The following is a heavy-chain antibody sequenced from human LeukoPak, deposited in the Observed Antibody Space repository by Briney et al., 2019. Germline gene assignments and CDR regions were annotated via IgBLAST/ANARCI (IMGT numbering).Heavy chain of an antibody. D-gene: IGHD1-26*01. V-gene: IGHV4-34*01. CDR1: GGSFSGYY. CDR3: ARVQAEVGPGH. Sequence: PSETLSLTCTVYGGSFSGYYWSWIRQPPGKGREGIGEINQSGSTNYNPSLKSRVTISVDTSKNQFSLKLSSVTAADTAMYYCARVQAEVGPGHWGQGTLVTVSS. CDR2: INQSGST. J-gene: IGHJ4*02.